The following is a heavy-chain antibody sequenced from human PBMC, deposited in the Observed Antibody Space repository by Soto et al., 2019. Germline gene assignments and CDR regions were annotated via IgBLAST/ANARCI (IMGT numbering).Heavy chain of an antibody. CDR2: ISGSGGST. CDR1: GFAFIIFA. V-gene: IGHV3-23*01. J-gene: IGHJ4*02. CDR3: AKEVSLGSTVDLGY. Sequence: PWGSLRLSCAASGFAFIIFAIILFRQSPWKGLEWVSTISGSGGSTYYADAVKGRFTISRDNSMGTLYLQMKSLRVEDTAIYYCAKEVSLGSTVDLGYWGQGTLVTVS. D-gene: IGHD7-27*01.